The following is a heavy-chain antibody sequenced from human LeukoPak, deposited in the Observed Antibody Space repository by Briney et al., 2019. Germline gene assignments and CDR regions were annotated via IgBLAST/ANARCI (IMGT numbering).Heavy chain of an antibody. V-gene: IGHV4-34*01. Sequence: NPSGTLSLTCAVYGGSFSGYYWSWIRQPPGKGLEWIGEINHSGSTNYNPSLKSRVTISVDTSKNQFSLKLSSVTAADTAVYYCARGPFFGRRGQYGDRRHYFDYWGQGTLVTVSS. J-gene: IGHJ4*02. CDR1: GGSFSGYY. D-gene: IGHD4-17*01. CDR3: ARGPFFGRRGQYGDRRHYFDY. CDR2: INHSGST.